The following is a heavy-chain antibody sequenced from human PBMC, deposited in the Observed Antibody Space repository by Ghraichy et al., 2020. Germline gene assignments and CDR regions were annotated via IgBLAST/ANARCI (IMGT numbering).Heavy chain of an antibody. CDR3: ATTVAHYYYYGMDV. V-gene: IGHV3-21*01. D-gene: IGHD4-23*01. CDR2: ISSSSSYI. J-gene: IGHJ6*02. Sequence: GGSLRLSCAASGFTFSSYSMNWVRQAPGKGLEWVSSISSSSSYIYYAESVKGRFTISRDNAKNSLYLQMNSLRAEDTAVYYCATTVAHYYYYGMDVWGQGTTVTVSS. CDR1: GFTFSSYS.